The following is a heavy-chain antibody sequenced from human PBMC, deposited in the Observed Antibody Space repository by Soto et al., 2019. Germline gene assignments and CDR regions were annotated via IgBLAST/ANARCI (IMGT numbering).Heavy chain of an antibody. J-gene: IGHJ4*02. CDR2: ISYDGSNQ. V-gene: IGHV3-30*18. CDR1: GFTFNIYG. CDR3: AKDQASGQGSFDS. Sequence: GGSLRLSCAASGFTFNIYGMHWVRQAPDKGLEWVALISYDGSNQYYADSVKGRFTISRDNSKNTLFLQMNSLRADDTAVYYCAKDQASGQGSFDSWGQGTRVTVSS.